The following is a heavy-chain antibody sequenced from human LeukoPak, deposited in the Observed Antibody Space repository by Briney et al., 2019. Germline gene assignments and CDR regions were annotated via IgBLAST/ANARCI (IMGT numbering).Heavy chain of an antibody. CDR2: IHTSGTT. D-gene: IGHD3-10*01. Sequence: PSETLSLTCTVSGASIDSYYWSWVRQPAGQSPEWIGRIHTSGTTNYNPSFKSRVIMSLDKPNNQFSLNVSSVTAADTGVYYCARITPVRGLRNLYFYYYMDVWGRGTTVTVSS. V-gene: IGHV4-4*07. J-gene: IGHJ6*03. CDR3: ARITPVRGLRNLYFYYYMDV. CDR1: GASIDSYY.